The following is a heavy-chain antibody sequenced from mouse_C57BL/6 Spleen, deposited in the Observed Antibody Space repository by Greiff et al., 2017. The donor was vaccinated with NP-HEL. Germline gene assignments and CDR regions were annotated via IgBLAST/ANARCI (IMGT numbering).Heavy chain of an antibody. CDR1: GYTFTSYW. D-gene: IGHD2-3*01. CDR3: ARSGWLLREWYFDV. V-gene: IGHV1-50*01. CDR2: IDPSDSYT. Sequence: QQSCKASGYTFTSYWMQWGKQRPGQGLEWIGEIDPSDSYTNYNQKFKGKATLTVDTSSSTAYMQLSSLTSEDSAVYYCARSGWLLREWYFDVWGTGTTVTVSS. J-gene: IGHJ1*03.